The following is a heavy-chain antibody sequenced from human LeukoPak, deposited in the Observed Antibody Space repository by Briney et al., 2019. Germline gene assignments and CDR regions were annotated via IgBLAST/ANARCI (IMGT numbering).Heavy chain of an antibody. CDR1: GYTFTGYY. D-gene: IGHD4-17*01. V-gene: IGHV1-2*02. J-gene: IGHJ5*02. CDR2: INPNSGGT. CDR3: ARGRPYGDYDWFDP. Sequence: ASVKVSCKASGYTFTGYYMHWVRQAPGQGLEWMGWINPNSGGTNYAQKFQGRVTITRNTSISTAYMELSSLRSEDTAVYYCARGRPYGDYDWFDPWGQGTLVTVSS.